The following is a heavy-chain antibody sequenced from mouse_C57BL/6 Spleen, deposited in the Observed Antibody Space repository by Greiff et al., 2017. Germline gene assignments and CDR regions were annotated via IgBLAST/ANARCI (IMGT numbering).Heavy chain of an antibody. Sequence: QVQLQQPGAELVKPGASVKLSCKASGYTFTSYWMHWVKQRPGQGLEWIGMIHPNSGSTNYNEKFKSKATLTVDKSSSTAYMQLSSLTSEDSAVYYCARSREKLLRDYYAMDYWGQGTSVTVSS. V-gene: IGHV1-64*01. CDR3: ARSREKLLRDYYAMDY. CDR1: GYTFTSYW. CDR2: IHPNSGST. J-gene: IGHJ4*01. D-gene: IGHD1-1*01.